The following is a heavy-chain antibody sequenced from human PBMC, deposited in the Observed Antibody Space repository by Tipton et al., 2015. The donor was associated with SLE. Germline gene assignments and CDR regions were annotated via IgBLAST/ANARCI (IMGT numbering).Heavy chain of an antibody. CDR1: GGSMNTYY. CDR2: FYYSGSA. J-gene: IGHJ4*02. D-gene: IGHD6-6*01. Sequence: TLSLTCTVSGGSMNTYYWNWIRQFPGKGLEWIGYFYYSGSANYNPSLKSRVTISLDKSKNQFSLRLTSVTAADTAVYYCASQYSSSGGFDYWGQGTLITVSS. CDR3: ASQYSSSGGFDY. V-gene: IGHV4-59*07.